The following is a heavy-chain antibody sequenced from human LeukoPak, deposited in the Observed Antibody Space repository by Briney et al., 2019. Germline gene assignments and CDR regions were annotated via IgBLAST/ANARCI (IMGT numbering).Heavy chain of an antibody. J-gene: IGHJ4*02. D-gene: IGHD3-22*01. Sequence: ASVKVSCKASGYTFTSSDINWVRQASGQGLELKGWMNPNSGNTGYAQKFRGRVAMTKNTSINTAYMELSSLRSDDTAVYYCARGYYPSSAYYFDFWGQGSLVTVSS. V-gene: IGHV1-8*01. CDR1: GYTFTSSD. CDR3: ARGYYPSSAYYFDF. CDR2: MNPNSGNT.